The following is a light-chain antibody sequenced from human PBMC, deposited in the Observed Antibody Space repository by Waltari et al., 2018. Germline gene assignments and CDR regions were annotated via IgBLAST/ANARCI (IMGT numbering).Light chain of an antibody. Sequence: QSVVTQPPSASGTPGQRVTISCSGSSSNIGSNYVYWFQQLPGTAPKLFIYMNNQRPSGVPDRFSASKSGTAVSLAISGLRSEDEADYYCAVWDDSLNGLVFGGWTKLTVL. J-gene: IGLJ3*02. V-gene: IGLV1-47*01. CDR3: AVWDDSLNGLV. CDR1: SSNIGSNY. CDR2: MNN.